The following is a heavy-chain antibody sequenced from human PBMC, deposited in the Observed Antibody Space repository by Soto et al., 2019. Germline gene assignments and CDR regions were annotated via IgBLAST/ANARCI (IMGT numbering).Heavy chain of an antibody. Sequence: QVQLVESGGGVVQPGRSLRLSCAASGFTFSSYAMHWVRQAPGKGLEWVAVISYDGSNKYYADSVKGRFTISRDNSKNXXELQMNSLRAEDTAVYYCARDPLWGTAMVLWYFDLWGRGTLVTVSS. CDR3: ARDPLWGTAMVLWYFDL. D-gene: IGHD5-18*01. J-gene: IGHJ2*01. CDR2: ISYDGSNK. V-gene: IGHV3-30-3*01. CDR1: GFTFSSYA.